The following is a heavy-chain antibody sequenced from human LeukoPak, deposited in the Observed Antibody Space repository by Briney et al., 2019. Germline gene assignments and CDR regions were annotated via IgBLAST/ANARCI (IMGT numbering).Heavy chain of an antibody. D-gene: IGHD5-18*01. V-gene: IGHV3-23*01. CDR1: GFTFRSYA. J-gene: IGHJ4*02. CDR2: ISGSGGRT. Sequence: PGGSLRLSCAASGFTFRSYAMSWVRQAPGKGLEGVSAISGSGGRTYYADAVKGRFTISRDNSKNPLYLQMNSLRAEDTAVYYCAKGFRGYSYGITDYWGQGTLVTVSS. CDR3: AKGFRGYSYGITDY.